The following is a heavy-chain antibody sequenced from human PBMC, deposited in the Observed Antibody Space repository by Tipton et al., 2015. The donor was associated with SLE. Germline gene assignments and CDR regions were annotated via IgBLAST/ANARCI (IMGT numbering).Heavy chain of an antibody. V-gene: IGHV4-4*08. CDR1: GGSISSFH. J-gene: IGHJ6*03. D-gene: IGHD2-2*03. Sequence: TLSLTCTVSGGSISSFHWTWIRQPPGKGLEWIGYIQTSGTTNSNSSLKSRVTISVDTSKNQLSLKLSSVTAADTALYYCARGVAIYWITYYDYYMDVWGKGTTVTVSS. CDR3: ARGVAIYWITYYDYYMDV. CDR2: IQTSGTT.